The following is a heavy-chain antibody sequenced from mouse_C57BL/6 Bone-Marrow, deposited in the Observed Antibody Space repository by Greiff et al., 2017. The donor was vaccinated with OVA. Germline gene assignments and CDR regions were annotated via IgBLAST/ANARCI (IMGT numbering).Heavy chain of an antibody. V-gene: IGHV5-6*01. D-gene: IGHD2-4*01. Sequence: EVQLVESGGDLVKPGGSLKLSCAASGFTFSSYGMSWVRQTPDKRLEWVATISSGGSYTYYPDSVKGRFTISRDNAKNTLYLQMSSLKSEDTAMYYCARRDDYDDYFDYWGQGTTLTVSS. CDR2: ISSGGSYT. J-gene: IGHJ2*01. CDR3: ARRDDYDDYFDY. CDR1: GFTFSSYG.